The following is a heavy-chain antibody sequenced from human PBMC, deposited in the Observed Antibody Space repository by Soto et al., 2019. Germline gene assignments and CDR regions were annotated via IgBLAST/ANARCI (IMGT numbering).Heavy chain of an antibody. CDR1: GYTFFKYF. J-gene: IGHJ3*01. CDR2: INPSRGSA. Sequence: SVKVSCKASGYTFFKYFIHWVRQAPGQGLEWIGIINPSRGSATYGPIFQGRVSLTTDMPTSTVYMELSSLRSEDTAIYYCARPLIGNTIDLWGQGTSVTVSS. V-gene: IGHV1-46*01. CDR3: ARPLIGNTIDL. D-gene: IGHD1-7*01.